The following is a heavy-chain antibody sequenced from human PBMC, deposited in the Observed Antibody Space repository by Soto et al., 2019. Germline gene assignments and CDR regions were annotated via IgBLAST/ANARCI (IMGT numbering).Heavy chain of an antibody. D-gene: IGHD2-8*01. Sequence: QVQLQESGPGLVKPSQTLSLTCTVSGGSISSGDYYWSWIRQPPGKGLEWIGYIYYSGSTYDNPSLKTRVAISDVPTKNPYSLKLRSVTAAGTAVYYWSEVEEAGVLGHYFDYWGQGTLVTVSS. V-gene: IGHV4-30-4*03. CDR2: IYYSGST. J-gene: IGHJ4*02. CDR1: GGSISSGDYY. CDR3: SEVEEAGVLGHYFDY.